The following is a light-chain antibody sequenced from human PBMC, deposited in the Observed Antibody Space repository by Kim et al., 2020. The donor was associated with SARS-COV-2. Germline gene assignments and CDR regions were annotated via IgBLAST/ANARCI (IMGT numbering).Light chain of an antibody. CDR3: QSYDNSLSGRV. CDR1: SSNIGAGYD. J-gene: IGLJ2*01. Sequence: QRVTISGAGSSSNIGAGYDVHWYQQLPGTAPNHLIYGNTNRPSGVPDRFSGSKSGTSASLAITGLQAEDEADYYCQSYDNSLSGRVFGGGTQLTVL. V-gene: IGLV1-40*01. CDR2: GNT.